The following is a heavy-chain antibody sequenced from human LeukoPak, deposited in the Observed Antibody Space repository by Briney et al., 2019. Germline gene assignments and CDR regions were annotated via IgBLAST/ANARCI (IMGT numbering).Heavy chain of an antibody. CDR3: AKGELVPDY. Sequence: GGSLRLSCAASGFTFSSYGMHWVRQAPGKGLEWVAVISYDGSNKYYADSVKGRFTISRDNSKNTLYLQMNSLRAEDTAVYYCAKGELVPDYWGQGTLVTVSS. J-gene: IGHJ4*02. CDR1: GFTFSSYG. V-gene: IGHV3-30*18. D-gene: IGHD6-13*01. CDR2: ISYDGSNK.